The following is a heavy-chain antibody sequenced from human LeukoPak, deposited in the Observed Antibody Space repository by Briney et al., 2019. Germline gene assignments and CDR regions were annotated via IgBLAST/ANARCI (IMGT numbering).Heavy chain of an antibody. V-gene: IGHV4-34*01. J-gene: IGHJ5*02. CDR2: INHSGST. Sequence: PSETLSLTCAVYGGSFSGYYWSWIRQPPGKGLEWIGEINHSGSTNYNPSLKSRVTISVDTSKNQFSLKLSSVTAADTAVYYCASQNCSSTSCYPQNRFDPWGQGTLVTVSS. CDR1: GGSFSGYY. D-gene: IGHD2-2*01. CDR3: ASQNCSSTSCYPQNRFDP.